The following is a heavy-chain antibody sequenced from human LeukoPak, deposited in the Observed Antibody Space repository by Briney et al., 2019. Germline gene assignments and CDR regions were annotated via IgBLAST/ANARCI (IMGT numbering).Heavy chain of an antibody. CDR1: GSTFANYV. D-gene: IGHD1-26*01. J-gene: IGHJ4*02. V-gene: IGHV3-30*09. CDR2: TSPDEGLK. CDR3: TRDPILGAPDYFDY. Sequence: GGSLRLSCAASGSTFANYVTHWVRQAPGKGLEWVAVTSPDEGLKFYGDSVKGRFAIPRDNSKNTMYLQMNNLREEDTAVYYCTRDPILGAPDYFDYWGQGTLVTVSS.